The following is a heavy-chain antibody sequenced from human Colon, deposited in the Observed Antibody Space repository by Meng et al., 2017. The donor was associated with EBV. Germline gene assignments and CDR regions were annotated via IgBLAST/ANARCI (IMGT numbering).Heavy chain of an antibody. CDR2: IYHNGQT. Sequence: QVLLQESGAGLVKPSGTLSLTCAVSGTSISTSNWWSWIRQSPGEGLEWIGAIYHNGQTNYNPSLESRVSMSVDESKNEFSLNLKSVTAADTAVYYCARDGGVTHIPWGQGVLVTVSS. J-gene: IGHJ5*02. D-gene: IGHD2-8*02. CDR1: GTSISTSNW. CDR3: ARDGGVTHIP. V-gene: IGHV4-4*02.